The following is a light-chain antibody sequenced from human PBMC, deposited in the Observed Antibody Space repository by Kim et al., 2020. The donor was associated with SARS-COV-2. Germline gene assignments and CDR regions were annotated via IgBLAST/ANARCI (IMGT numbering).Light chain of an antibody. CDR1: QSVSSNY. V-gene: IGKV3-20*01. Sequence: SPGERATLSGRASQSVSSNYLAWYQQKPGQAPRLLIYGASSRATGIPDRFSGSGSGTDFTLTISRLEPEDFAVYYCQQYGSSPRTFGQGTKVEIK. J-gene: IGKJ1*01. CDR3: QQYGSSPRT. CDR2: GAS.